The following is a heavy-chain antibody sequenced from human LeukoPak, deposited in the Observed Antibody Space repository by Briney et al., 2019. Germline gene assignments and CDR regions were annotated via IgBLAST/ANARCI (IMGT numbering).Heavy chain of an antibody. D-gene: IGHD2-15*01. J-gene: IGHJ4*02. CDR3: ASGYCSGGSCYSFERYFDY. CDR2: IIPIFGTA. V-gene: IGHV1-69*13. CDR1: GGTLSSYA. Sequence: SVKVSCKASGGTLSSYAISWVRQAPGQGLEWMGGIIPIFGTANYAQKFQGRVTITADESTSTAYMELSSLRSEDTAVYYCASGYCSGGSCYSFERYFDYWGQGTLVTVSS.